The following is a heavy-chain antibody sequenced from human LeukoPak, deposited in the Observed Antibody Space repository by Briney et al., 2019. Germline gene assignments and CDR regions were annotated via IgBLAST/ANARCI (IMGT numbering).Heavy chain of an antibody. Sequence: GGSLRLLCAPAVHTFTTYAMSWVRQAPGRGLGCVSTISASANSTNYADSVKGRFTISRDNSRTTLYVQMNSLRVEDTAVYYCARGLGYCSGGTCYGWFDPWGQGTLVTVSS. J-gene: IGHJ5*02. CDR2: ISASANST. CDR3: ARGLGYCSGGTCYGWFDP. D-gene: IGHD2-15*01. CDR1: VHTFTTYA. V-gene: IGHV3-23*01.